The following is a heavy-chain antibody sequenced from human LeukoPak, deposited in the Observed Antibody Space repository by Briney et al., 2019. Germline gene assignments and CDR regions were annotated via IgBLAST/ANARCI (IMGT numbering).Heavy chain of an antibody. CDR2: IIPIFGTA. CDR3: ARAERYSSGWYPHY. V-gene: IGHV1-69*05. Sequence: ASVKVSCKASGGTFSSYAISWVRQAPGQGLEWMGRIIPIFGTANYAQKFHGRVTITTDESTSTAYMELSSLRSEDTAVYYCARAERYSSGWYPHYWGQGTLVTVSS. J-gene: IGHJ4*02. CDR1: GGTFSSYA. D-gene: IGHD6-19*01.